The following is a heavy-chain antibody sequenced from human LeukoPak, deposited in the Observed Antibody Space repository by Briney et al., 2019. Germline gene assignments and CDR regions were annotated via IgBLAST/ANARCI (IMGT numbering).Heavy chain of an antibody. CDR2: IYYSGST. CDR3: ARHPYSSGWYPY. CDR1: GGSISSSSYY. V-gene: IGHV4-39*01. J-gene: IGHJ4*02. Sequence: SETLSLTCTVSGGSISSSSYYWGWIRQPPGKGLEWIGSIYYSGSTYYNPSLRSRVTLSVDTSKNQFTLKLSSVTAADTAVYYCARHPYSSGWYPYWGQGTLVTVSS. D-gene: IGHD6-19*01.